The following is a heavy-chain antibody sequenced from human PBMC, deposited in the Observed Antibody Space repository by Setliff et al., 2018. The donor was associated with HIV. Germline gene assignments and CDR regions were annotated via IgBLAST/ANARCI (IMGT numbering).Heavy chain of an antibody. CDR1: GYTFTGYY. D-gene: IGHD3-9*01. CDR3: ARGSLLGYFDWLFPD. V-gene: IGHV1-2*02. CDR2: INPNSGGT. J-gene: IGHJ4*02. Sequence: ASVKVSCKASGYTFTGYYMHGVRQAPGQGLEWMGWINPNSGGTNYAQKFQGRVTMTMDTSISTAYMELSRLRSDDTAVYYCARGSLLGYFDWLFPDWGQGTLVTVSS.